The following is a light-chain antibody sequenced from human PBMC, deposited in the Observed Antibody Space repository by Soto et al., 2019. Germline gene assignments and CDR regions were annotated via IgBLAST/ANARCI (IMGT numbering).Light chain of an antibody. V-gene: IGKV1-33*01. CDR2: NAL. J-gene: IGKJ1*01. CDR3: QQYDNVPWT. CDR1: QDINHY. Sequence: DIQMTQSPSSLSASVGDRVTITCQASQDINHYLNWYQQKPGKAPELLIFNALNSEAGVASRFSGSSSGTDFTLTISSVQPEDIGTYFCQQYDNVPWTFGQGTRVEIK.